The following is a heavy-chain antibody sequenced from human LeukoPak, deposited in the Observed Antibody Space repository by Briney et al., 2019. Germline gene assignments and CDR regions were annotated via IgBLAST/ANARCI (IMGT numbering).Heavy chain of an antibody. CDR3: ARESEIQSLDY. J-gene: IGHJ4*02. CDR2: IYYSGST. CDR1: GVSVSSGSYY. Sequence: SETLSLTCTVSGVSVSSGSYYWGWIRQPPGKGLEWIGYIYYSGSTNYNPSLKSRVTISVDTSKNQFSLKLSSVTAADTAVYYCARESEIQSLDYWGQGTLVTVSS. D-gene: IGHD4-11*01. V-gene: IGHV4-61*01.